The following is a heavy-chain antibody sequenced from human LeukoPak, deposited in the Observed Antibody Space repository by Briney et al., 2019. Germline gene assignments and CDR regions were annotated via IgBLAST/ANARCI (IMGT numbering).Heavy chain of an antibody. V-gene: IGHV4-59*08. Sequence: SETLSLTCTVSGVSISSFYWSWIRQSPGKGLEWIGYIYYSGSTNYNPSLKSRVTTSVDTSKNQFSLKLSSVTAADTAVYYCTRHRRTGSLFDYWGQGTLVTVSS. CDR1: GVSISSFY. J-gene: IGHJ4*02. D-gene: IGHD3-9*01. CDR3: TRHRRTGSLFDY. CDR2: IYYSGST.